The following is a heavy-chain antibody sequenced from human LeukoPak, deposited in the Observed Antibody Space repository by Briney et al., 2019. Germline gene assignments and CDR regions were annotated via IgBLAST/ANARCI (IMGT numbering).Heavy chain of an antibody. V-gene: IGHV4-61*01. J-gene: IGHJ5*02. CDR2: IFYSGTT. D-gene: IGHD3-3*01. Sequence: SETLSLTCTVSGGSISSSSYYWSWIRQPPGKGLEWIGYIFYSGTTNYNPSLKSRVTISVDTSSNQFSLKLSSVTAADTAVYYCARGFDFWSDYYFDHWGQGTLVTVSS. CDR1: GGSISSSSYY. CDR3: ARGFDFWSDYYFDH.